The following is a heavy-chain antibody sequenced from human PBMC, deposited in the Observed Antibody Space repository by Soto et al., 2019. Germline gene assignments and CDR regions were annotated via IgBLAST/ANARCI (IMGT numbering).Heavy chain of an antibody. CDR2: IKQDGSEK. CDR3: ARDGVLLWFGGYYYYMDV. V-gene: IGHV3-7*01. J-gene: IGHJ6*03. Sequence: GGSLRLSCAASGFTFSSYWMSWVRQAPGKGLEWVANIKQDGSEKYYVDSVKGRFTISRDNAKNSLYLQMNSLRAEDTAVYYCARDGVLLWFGGYYYYMDVWGKGTTVTVSS. D-gene: IGHD3-10*01. CDR1: GFTFSSYW.